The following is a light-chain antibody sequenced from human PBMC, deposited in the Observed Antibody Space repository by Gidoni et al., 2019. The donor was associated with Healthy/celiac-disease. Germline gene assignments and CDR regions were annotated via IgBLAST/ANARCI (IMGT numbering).Light chain of an antibody. CDR2: DAS. J-gene: IGKJ4*01. CDR3: QQRSNWPALT. V-gene: IGKV3-11*01. CDR1: QSVSSY. Sequence: EIVLTQSPATLSLSPGERVTLSCRASQSVSSYLAWYQQKPGQAPRLLIYDASSRATGIPARFSGSGSGTDFTLTISSLEPEDFAVYYCQQRSNWPALTFXGXTKVEIK.